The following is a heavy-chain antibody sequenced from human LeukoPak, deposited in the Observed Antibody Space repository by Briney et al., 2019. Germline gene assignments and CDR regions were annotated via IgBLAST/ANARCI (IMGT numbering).Heavy chain of an antibody. J-gene: IGHJ3*02. D-gene: IGHD6-19*01. CDR3: ARDRRSSGDSDAFDI. V-gene: IGHV1-18*04. CDR2: ISAYNGNT. CDR1: GYTFTNYG. Sequence: GASVKVSCKASGYTFTNYGISWVRQAPGQGLERMGWISAYNGNTNYAQKLQGRVTMTTDTSTSTAYMELRSLRSDDTAVYYCARDRRSSGDSDAFDIWGQGTMVTVSS.